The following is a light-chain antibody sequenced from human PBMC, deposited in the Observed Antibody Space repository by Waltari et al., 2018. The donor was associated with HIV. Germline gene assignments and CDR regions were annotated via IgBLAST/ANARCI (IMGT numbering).Light chain of an antibody. CDR2: GAS. CDR3: QQYDKWLLT. CDR1: RNVNNN. J-gene: IGKJ4*01. Sequence: EIVMTRSPATLSVSPGERVTLSCRASRNVNNNLAWYQQKPGQAPRLLIYGASTRATGLPARFSGSGSGTEFTLTISSLQSEDFAVYYCQQYDKWLLTFGGGTKVEIK. V-gene: IGKV3-15*01.